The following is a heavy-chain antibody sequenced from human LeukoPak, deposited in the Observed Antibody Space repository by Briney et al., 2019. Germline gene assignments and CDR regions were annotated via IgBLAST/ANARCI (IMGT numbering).Heavy chain of an antibody. CDR2: INPNTGAT. CDR1: GYIFTGNY. D-gene: IGHD5/OR15-5a*01. V-gene: IGHV1-2*06. J-gene: IGHJ5*02. CDR3: AREVGYSTSFYGRFDP. Sequence: GASVKVSCKASGYIFTGNYIHWLLQAPGQGLEWMGRINPNTGATIFAQNFQGRVTMTKDISITTVYMELSALTSDDTAVFYCAREVGYSTSFYGRFDPWGQGTLVTVSS.